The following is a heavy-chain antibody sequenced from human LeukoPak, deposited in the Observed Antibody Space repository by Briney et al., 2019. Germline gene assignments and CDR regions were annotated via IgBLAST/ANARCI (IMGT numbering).Heavy chain of an antibody. CDR3: AREWVSPDY. D-gene: IGHD6-13*01. V-gene: IGHV1-2*06. Sequence: ASVKVSCKASGYTFTGYYLHWVRQAPGQGLEWMGRINPNSGGTNYAQKFQGRVTMTRGTSISTAYMELSRLTSDDTAVYYCAREWVSPDYWGQGTLVTVSS. J-gene: IGHJ4*02. CDR1: GYTFTGYY. CDR2: INPNSGGT.